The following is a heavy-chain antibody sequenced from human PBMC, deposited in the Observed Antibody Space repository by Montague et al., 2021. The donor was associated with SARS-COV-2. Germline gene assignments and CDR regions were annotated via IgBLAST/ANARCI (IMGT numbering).Heavy chain of an antibody. V-gene: IGHV4-34*01. D-gene: IGHD3-3*01. CDR2: INHSGST. CDR3: ASQTLGITIFGVVNGRWFDP. Sequence: SETLSLTCAVYGGSFSGYYWSWIRQPPGKGLEWIGEINHSGSTNYNPSLKSRVTISVDTSKNQFSLKLSSVTAADTTVYYCASQTLGITIFGVVNGRWFDPWGQGTLVTVSS. CDR1: GGSFSGYY. J-gene: IGHJ5*02.